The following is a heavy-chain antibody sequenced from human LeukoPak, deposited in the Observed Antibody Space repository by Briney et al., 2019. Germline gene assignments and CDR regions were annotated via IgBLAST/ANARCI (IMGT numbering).Heavy chain of an antibody. Sequence: GGSLRLSCAASGFTFSSYGMHWVRQAPGKGLEWVAVISYDGSNKYYADSVKGRITISRDNSKNTLYLQMNSLRAEDTAVYYCAKRGVTGYKEGFDYWGQGTLVTVSS. CDR3: AKRGVTGYKEGFDY. D-gene: IGHD3-9*01. J-gene: IGHJ4*02. CDR2: ISYDGSNK. V-gene: IGHV3-30*18. CDR1: GFTFSSYG.